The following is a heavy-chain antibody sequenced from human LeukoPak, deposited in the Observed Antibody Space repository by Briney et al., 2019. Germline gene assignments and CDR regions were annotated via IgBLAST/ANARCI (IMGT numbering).Heavy chain of an antibody. D-gene: IGHD3-9*01. Sequence: GGSLRLSCAASGFTFDDYAMHWVRQAPGKGLEWVSGISWNSGSIGYADSVKGRFTISRDNAKNSLYLQMNSLRAEDTALYYCAKDRGDDILTPVGFDYWGQGTLVTVSS. J-gene: IGHJ4*02. CDR2: ISWNSGSI. CDR3: AKDRGDDILTPVGFDY. V-gene: IGHV3-9*01. CDR1: GFTFDDYA.